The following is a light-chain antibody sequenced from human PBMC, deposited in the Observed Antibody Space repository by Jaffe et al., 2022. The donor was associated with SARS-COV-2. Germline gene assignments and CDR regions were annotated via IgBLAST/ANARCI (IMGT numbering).Light chain of an antibody. CDR2: DAS. CDR1: QSVSNNY. V-gene: IGKV3-20*01. J-gene: IGKJ1*01. CDR3: QQYGSSPQT. Sequence: EIVLTQSPGTLSLSPGERATLSCRASQSVSNNYLAWYQQKPGQAPRLLIYDASSRATGIPDRFSGSGSGTDFTLTISRLGPEDFAMYYCQQYGSSPQTFGQGTKVEIK.